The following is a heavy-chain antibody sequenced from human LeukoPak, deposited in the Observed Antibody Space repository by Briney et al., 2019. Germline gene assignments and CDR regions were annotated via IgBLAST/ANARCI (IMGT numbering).Heavy chain of an antibody. D-gene: IGHD6-13*01. CDR1: GFTFDDYA. CDR3: AKARGSSWYRLFDY. Sequence: GRSLRLSCAASGFTFDDYAMHWVRQAPGKGLEWVSGISWNSGSIGYADSVKGRFTISRDNAKNSLYLQMNSLRAEDMALYYCAKARGSSWYRLFDYWGQGTLVTVSS. CDR2: ISWNSGSI. J-gene: IGHJ4*02. V-gene: IGHV3-9*03.